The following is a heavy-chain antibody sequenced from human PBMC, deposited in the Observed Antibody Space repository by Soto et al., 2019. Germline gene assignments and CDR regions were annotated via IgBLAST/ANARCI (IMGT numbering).Heavy chain of an antibody. CDR2: IYYSGST. CDR1: GGSISSYY. V-gene: IGHV4-59*08. D-gene: IGHD3-10*01. Sequence: PSETLSLTCTVSGGSISSYYWSWIRQPPGKGLEWIGYIYYSGSTDYNPSLKSRVTISVDTSKNQFSLKLSSVTAAVTAVYYCAGGSGRYYYWDYWGQGTLVTVSS. J-gene: IGHJ4*02. CDR3: AGGSGRYYYWDY.